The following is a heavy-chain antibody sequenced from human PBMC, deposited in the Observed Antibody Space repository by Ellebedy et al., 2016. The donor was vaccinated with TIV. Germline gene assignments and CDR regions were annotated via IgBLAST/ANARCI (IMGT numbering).Heavy chain of an antibody. V-gene: IGHV3-64*04. CDR2: IVGNGGST. J-gene: IGHJ4*02. D-gene: IGHD7-27*01. CDR1: GFTFSSYA. CDR3: ATQRATGEMDY. Sequence: GESLKISCSASGFTFSSYAMHWVRQAPGKGLEYVSAIVGNGGSTYYADSVKGRFTISRDNAKNSVYLQMNSLRGEDTAVYWCATQRATGEMDYWGQGTLVTVSA.